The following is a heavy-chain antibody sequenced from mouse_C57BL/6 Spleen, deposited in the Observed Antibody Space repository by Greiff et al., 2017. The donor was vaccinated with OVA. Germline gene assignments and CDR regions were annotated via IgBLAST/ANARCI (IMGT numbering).Heavy chain of an antibody. CDR3: ARHRGSPYFDY. J-gene: IGHJ2*01. CDR2: ISSGGSYT. V-gene: IGHV5-6*01. D-gene: IGHD3-1*01. Sequence: EVKLMESGGDLVKPGGSLKLSCAASGFTFSSYGMSWVRQTPDKRLEWVATISSGGSYTYYPDSVKGRFTISRDNAKNTLYLQMSSLKSEDTAMYYCARHRGSPYFDYWGQGTTLTVSS. CDR1: GFTFSSYG.